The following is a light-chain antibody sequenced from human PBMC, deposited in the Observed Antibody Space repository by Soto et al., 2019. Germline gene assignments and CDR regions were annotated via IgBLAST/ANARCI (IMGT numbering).Light chain of an antibody. CDR2: AAS. CDR1: QNISSY. J-gene: IGKJ1*01. CDR3: QQSYSTRWA. V-gene: IGKV1-39*01. Sequence: DIQMTQSPSSLSASVGDRVTITCRASQNISSYLNWYQQRPGKAPKLLIYAASSLQSGVPSRFSGSGSGTDFTLTISSLQPEDFATYYCQQSYSTRWAFGQGTKVDIK.